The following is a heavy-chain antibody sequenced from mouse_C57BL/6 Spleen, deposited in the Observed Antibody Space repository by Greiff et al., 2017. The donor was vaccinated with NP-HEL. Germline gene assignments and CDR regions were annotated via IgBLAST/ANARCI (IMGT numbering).Heavy chain of an antibody. J-gene: IGHJ2*01. CDR2: IYPSDSET. V-gene: IGHV1-61*01. CDR3: AKRREFSWFGEC. CDR1: GYTFTSYW. Sequence: QVQLQQPGAELVRPGSSVKLSCKASGYTFTSYWMDWVKQRPGQGLEWIGNIYPSDSETHYNQKFKDKATLTVDKSSRTAYMQLSSLTSDDAAVYYCAKRREFSWFGECWGKGTTLTVSS. D-gene: IGHD2-2*01.